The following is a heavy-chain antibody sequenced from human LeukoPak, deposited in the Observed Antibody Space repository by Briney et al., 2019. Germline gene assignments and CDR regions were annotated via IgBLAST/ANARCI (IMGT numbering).Heavy chain of an antibody. CDR1: GFTFSSYW. CDR2: INSDGSST. Sequence: GGSLKLSCAASGFTFSSYWMHWVRQAPGKGLVWVPRINSDGSSTSYADSVKGRFTISRDNAKNTLYLQMNSLRAEDTAVYYCARDLVPLRYDFWSGYYKGVDAFDIWGQGTMVTVSS. CDR3: ARDLVPLRYDFWSGYYKGVDAFDI. V-gene: IGHV3-74*01. J-gene: IGHJ3*02. D-gene: IGHD3-3*01.